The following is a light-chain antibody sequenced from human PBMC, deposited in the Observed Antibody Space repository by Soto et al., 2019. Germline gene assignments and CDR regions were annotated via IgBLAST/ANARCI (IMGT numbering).Light chain of an antibody. V-gene: IGKV3-20*01. CDR3: QQYGSSPRT. CDR2: DAS. CDR1: QSVTSSY. Sequence: EIVLTQSPGTLSLSPGERATLSCRASQSVTSSYLAWYQQRRGQAPRLLIYDASSRATGIPDRFSGSGSGKDFTLTISRLEPDDFAVYYCQQYGSSPRTFGQGTKLEIK. J-gene: IGKJ2*01.